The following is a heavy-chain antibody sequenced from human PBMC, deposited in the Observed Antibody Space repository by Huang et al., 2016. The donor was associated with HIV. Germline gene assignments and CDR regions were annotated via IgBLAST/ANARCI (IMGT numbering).Heavy chain of an antibody. CDR1: GGTFSKYA. J-gene: IGHJ4*02. CDR2: IIPMFGKP. CDR3: ARGQLGSYGDYDVLY. Sequence: QVQLVQSGAEVKTPGSSVKVSCKASGGTFSKYAISWVRQAPGQGLEWMGGIIPMFGKPNYASKFQGRVTITADDSTSTTYVEVSSLRSEDTALYYGARGQLGSYGDYDVLYWGQGTLVTVSS. V-gene: IGHV1-69*13. D-gene: IGHD4-17*01.